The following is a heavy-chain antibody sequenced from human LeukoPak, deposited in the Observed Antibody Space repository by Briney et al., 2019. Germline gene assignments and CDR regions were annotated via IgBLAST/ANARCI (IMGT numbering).Heavy chain of an antibody. Sequence: PGGALRLSCAAAGFTFSSYAMSWVRQAPGKGLEWVSGISWNSGSIGYADSVKGRFTISRDNAKNPLYLQMNSLRAEDTALYYCAKDQYSSGWYSLDPWGQGTLVTVSS. D-gene: IGHD6-19*01. CDR2: ISWNSGSI. CDR3: AKDQYSSGWYSLDP. J-gene: IGHJ5*02. V-gene: IGHV3-9*01. CDR1: GFTFSSYA.